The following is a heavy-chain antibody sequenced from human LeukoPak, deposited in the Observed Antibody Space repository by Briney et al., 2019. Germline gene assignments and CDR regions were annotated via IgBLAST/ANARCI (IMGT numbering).Heavy chain of an antibody. V-gene: IGHV3-33*06. Sequence: GGSLRLSCAASGFTFSSYGMHWDRQAPGKGLEWVAVIWYDGSNKYYADSVKGRFTISRDNSKNTLYLQMNSLRAEDTAVYYCAKAEVLGYCSSTSCPSYYYYMDVWGKGTTVAVSS. CDR1: GFTFSSYG. CDR2: IWYDGSNK. CDR3: AKAEVLGYCSSTSCPSYYYYMDV. J-gene: IGHJ6*03. D-gene: IGHD2-2*01.